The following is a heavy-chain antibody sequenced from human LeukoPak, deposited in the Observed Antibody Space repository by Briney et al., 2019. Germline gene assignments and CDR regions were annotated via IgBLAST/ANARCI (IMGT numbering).Heavy chain of an antibody. J-gene: IGHJ3*02. D-gene: IGHD3-10*01. Sequence: SETLSLTCTVSGDSISSSSYSWGWIRQPPGKGLEWIGSIYSSGSTYYNPSLKSRVLILIDTAKNHFSLNLSSVTAADTAVYYCARSDGYGLVGIWGQGTMVTVSS. V-gene: IGHV4-39*07. CDR2: IYSSGST. CDR1: GDSISSSSYS. CDR3: ARSDGYGLVGI.